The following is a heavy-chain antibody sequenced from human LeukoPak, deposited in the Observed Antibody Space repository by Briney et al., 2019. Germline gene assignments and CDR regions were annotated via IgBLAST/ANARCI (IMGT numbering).Heavy chain of an antibody. CDR2: IIPIFGTA. J-gene: IGHJ6*02. V-gene: IGHV1-69*01. Sequence: ASVNVSCTASGGTFSSYAISWVRQAPGQGLEWMGGIIPIFGTANYAQKFQGRVTITADESTSTAYMELSSLRSEDTAVYYCARDLLEWLLPNYYYYGMDVWGQGTTVTVSS. D-gene: IGHD3-3*01. CDR3: ARDLLEWLLPNYYYYGMDV. CDR1: GGTFSSYA.